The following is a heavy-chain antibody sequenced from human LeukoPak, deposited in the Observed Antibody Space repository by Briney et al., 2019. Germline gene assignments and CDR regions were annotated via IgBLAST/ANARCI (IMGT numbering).Heavy chain of an antibody. CDR2: INGDGITT. Sequence: GGSLRLSCAASGFTFSSYWMHWVRQAPGKGLVWVSRINGDGITTTYADSVKGRFTISRDNAKNTLYLQMNSLRAEDTAVYYCARDGLGGSYSYWGQGTLVTVSS. CDR3: ARDGLGGSYSY. D-gene: IGHD1-26*01. V-gene: IGHV3-74*03. J-gene: IGHJ4*02. CDR1: GFTFSSYW.